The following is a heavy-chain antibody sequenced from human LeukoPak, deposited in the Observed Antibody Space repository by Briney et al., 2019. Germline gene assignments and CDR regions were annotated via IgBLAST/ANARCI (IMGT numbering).Heavy chain of an antibody. V-gene: IGHV3-7*04. CDR1: GFTFSSHW. J-gene: IGHJ4*02. D-gene: IGHD1-1*01. Sequence: GGSLRLSCVASGFTFSSHWMSWVRQAPGKGLERVANIKQDGSDIYYVDSVKGRFTISRDNAKNSLYLQMNSLRAEDTAVYYCARAPSTRLPLDYWGQGTLVTVSS. CDR2: IKQDGSDI. CDR3: ARAPSTRLPLDY.